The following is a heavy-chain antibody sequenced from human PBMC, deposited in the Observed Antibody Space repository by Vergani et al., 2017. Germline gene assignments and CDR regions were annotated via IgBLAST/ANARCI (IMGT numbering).Heavy chain of an antibody. V-gene: IGHV5-10-1*03. Sequence: EVQLVQSGAEVKTPGESLRISCTGSGYSFTSYWISWVRPMPGKGLEWMGRIDPSDSSTNYSPSFQGHVTISADKSISPAYLQWSSLKASDTAMYYCASHSSSWPQPFDYWGQGALVTVSS. CDR3: ASHSSSWPQPFDY. CDR1: GYSFTSYW. J-gene: IGHJ4*02. CDR2: IDPSDSST. D-gene: IGHD6-13*01.